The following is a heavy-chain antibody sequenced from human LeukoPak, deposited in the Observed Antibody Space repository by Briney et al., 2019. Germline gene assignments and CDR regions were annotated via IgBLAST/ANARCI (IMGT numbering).Heavy chain of an antibody. CDR1: GFTFSSYG. CDR3: ARVGSGYYDFWSGPATYYGMDV. Sequence: GGSLRLSCAASGFTFSSYGMHWVRQAPGKGLEWVAVIWYDGSNKYYADSVKGRFTISRDNSKNTLYLQMNSLRAEDTAVYYCARVGSGYYDFWSGPATYYGMDVWGQGTTVTVSS. CDR2: IWYDGSNK. D-gene: IGHD3-3*01. V-gene: IGHV3-33*01. J-gene: IGHJ6*02.